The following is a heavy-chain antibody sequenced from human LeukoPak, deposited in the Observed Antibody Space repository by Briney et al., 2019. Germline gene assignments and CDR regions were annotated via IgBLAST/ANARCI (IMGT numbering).Heavy chain of an antibody. Sequence: ASVNVSCKASGYTFTSYDINWVRPATGQGLEWMGWMNPNSGNTGYAQKFQGRVTMTKNTSITTAYMELSSLRSEDTAVYYCARALSWTTESYYYMDVWGKGTTVTVSS. D-gene: IGHD3/OR15-3a*01. CDR3: ARALSWTTESYYYMDV. CDR1: GYTFTSYD. CDR2: MNPNSGNT. V-gene: IGHV1-8*01. J-gene: IGHJ6*03.